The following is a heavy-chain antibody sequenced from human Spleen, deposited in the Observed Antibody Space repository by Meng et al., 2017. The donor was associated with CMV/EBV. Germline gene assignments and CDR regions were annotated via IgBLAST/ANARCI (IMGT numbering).Heavy chain of an antibody. V-gene: IGHV1-18*01. D-gene: IGHD2-15*01. CDR2: ISAYNGNT. J-gene: IGHJ4*02. CDR1: GYTFTSYG. CDR3: ARDLGYCSGGSCYSGY. Sequence: ASVKVSCKASGYTFTSYGISWVRQTPGQGLEWMGWISAYNGNTNYAQKLQGRVTMTTDTSTSTAYMELRSLRSEDTAVYYCARDLGYCSGGSCYSGYWGQGTLVTVSS.